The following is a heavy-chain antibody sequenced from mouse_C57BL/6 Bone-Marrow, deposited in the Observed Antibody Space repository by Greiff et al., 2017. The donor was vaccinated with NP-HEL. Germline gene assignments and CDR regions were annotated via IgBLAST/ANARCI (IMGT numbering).Heavy chain of an antibody. CDR1: GFNIKDYY. D-gene: IGHD1-1*01. CDR3: ARATVVETSYAMDY. CDR2: IDPEDGET. J-gene: IGHJ4*01. Sequence: EVMLVESGAELVKPGASVKLSCTASGFNIKDYYMHWVKQRTEQGLEWIGRIDPEDGETKYAPKFQGKATITADTSSNTAYLQLSSLTSEDTAVYYCARATVVETSYAMDYWGQGTSVTVSS. V-gene: IGHV14-2*01.